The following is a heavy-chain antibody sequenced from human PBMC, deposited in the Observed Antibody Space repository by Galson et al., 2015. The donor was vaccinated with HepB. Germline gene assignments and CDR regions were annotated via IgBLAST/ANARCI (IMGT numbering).Heavy chain of an antibody. Sequence: SVKVSCKASGYTFTSYAMHWVRQAPGQRLEWMGWIIAGNGNTNYSQKFQGRVTITRDTSASTAYMELSSLRSEDTAVYYCAREPARVGEIVVVPAAILGEYGMDVWGQGTTVTVSS. CDR1: GYTFTSYA. CDR2: IIAGNGNT. CDR3: AREPARVGEIVVVPAAILGEYGMDV. V-gene: IGHV1-3*01. D-gene: IGHD2-2*02. J-gene: IGHJ6*02.